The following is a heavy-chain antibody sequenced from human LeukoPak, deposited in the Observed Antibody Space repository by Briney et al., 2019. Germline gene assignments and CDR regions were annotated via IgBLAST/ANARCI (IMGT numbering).Heavy chain of an antibody. CDR3: ARGYDGLRLKGQYFDY. D-gene: IGHD5/OR15-5a*01. Sequence: ASVNVSCKSSGYTFTGYYMHWVRQPPGQGLEWMGWINPNSGGTNYAQKFQGRVTMTRDTYISTAYVELSRMRSDHTAVYYCARGYDGLRLKGQYFDYWGQGTLVTVSS. CDR1: GYTFTGYY. CDR2: INPNSGGT. J-gene: IGHJ4*02. V-gene: IGHV1-2*02.